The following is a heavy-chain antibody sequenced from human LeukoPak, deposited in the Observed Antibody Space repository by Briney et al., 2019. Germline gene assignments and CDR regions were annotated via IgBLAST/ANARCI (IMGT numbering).Heavy chain of an antibody. D-gene: IGHD5-18*01. J-gene: IGHJ6*02. Sequence: RASVKVSCKASGGSFSTYAISWVRQAPGQGLEWMGRIIPMLAIANYAQKFQGRVTITADKITTTAYMELSRLRSEDTAVYYCARGGADTGLGHYYYGMDVWGQGTTVTVSS. CDR3: ARGGADTGLGHYYYGMDV. CDR1: GGSFSTYA. CDR2: IIPMLAIA. V-gene: IGHV1-69*04.